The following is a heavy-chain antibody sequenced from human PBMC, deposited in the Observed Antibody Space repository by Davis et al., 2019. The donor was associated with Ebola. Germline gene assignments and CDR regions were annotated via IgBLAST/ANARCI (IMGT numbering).Heavy chain of an antibody. CDR2: IYYSGST. Sequence: PSETLSLTCTVSGGSISSYYWSWIRQPPGKGLEWIGYIYYSGSTNYNPSLKSRVTISVDTSKNQFSLKLSSVTAADTAVYYCARDAYDFWSGSADPNYGMDVWGQGTTVTVSS. CDR1: GGSISSYY. CDR3: ARDAYDFWSGSADPNYGMDV. V-gene: IGHV4-59*12. J-gene: IGHJ6*02. D-gene: IGHD3-3*01.